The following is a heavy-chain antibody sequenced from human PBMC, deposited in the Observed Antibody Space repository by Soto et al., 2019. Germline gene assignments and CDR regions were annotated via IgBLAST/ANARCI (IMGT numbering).Heavy chain of an antibody. J-gene: IGHJ6*02. Sequence: ASVKVSCKASGYTFTSYGISWVRQAPGQGLEWMGWISAYNGNTNYAQKLQGRVTMTTDTSTSTAYMELRSLRSDDTAVYYCARDSRCSGGSCYSATPRRYGMDVWGQGTTVTVSS. V-gene: IGHV1-18*04. CDR1: GYTFTSYG. D-gene: IGHD2-15*01. CDR2: ISAYNGNT. CDR3: ARDSRCSGGSCYSATPRRYGMDV.